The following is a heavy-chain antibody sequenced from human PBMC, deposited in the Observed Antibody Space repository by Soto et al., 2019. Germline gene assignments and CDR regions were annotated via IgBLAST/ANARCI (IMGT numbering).Heavy chain of an antibody. Sequence: GESLKISCKGSGYSFTSYWIGWVRQMPGKGLEWMGIIYPGDSDTRYSPSFQGQVTISADKSISTAYLQWSSLKASDTAMYYCATFPPLYSSGSRAEFDYWGQGPLVTVSS. CDR1: GYSFTSYW. CDR2: IYPGDSDT. V-gene: IGHV5-51*01. D-gene: IGHD6-19*01. J-gene: IGHJ4*02. CDR3: ATFPPLYSSGSRAEFDY.